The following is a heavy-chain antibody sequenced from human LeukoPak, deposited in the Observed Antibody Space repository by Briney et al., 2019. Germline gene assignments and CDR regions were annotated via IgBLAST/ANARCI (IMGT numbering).Heavy chain of an antibody. CDR2: ISWNSDSV. J-gene: IGHJ3*02. CDR3: VIQGIAVAGDAFDI. CDR1: GFSFDDYA. Sequence: PGGSLRLSCAASGFSFDDYAMHWVRQAPGKGLEWVSGISWNSDSVGYADSVQGRFTISRDNAKQSLFLQMDSLRAEDTALYYCVIQGIAVAGDAFDIWGQGTMVTVSS. V-gene: IGHV3-9*01. D-gene: IGHD6-19*01.